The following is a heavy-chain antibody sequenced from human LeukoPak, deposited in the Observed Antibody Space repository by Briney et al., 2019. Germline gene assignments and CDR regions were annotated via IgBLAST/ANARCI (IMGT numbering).Heavy chain of an antibody. CDR2: INPSGGST. CDR3: ARDGGYNYDAYYFDY. D-gene: IGHD5-18*01. V-gene: IGHV1-46*01. J-gene: IGHJ4*02. CDR1: GDTFTSYY. Sequence: GASVKVSCKASGDTFTSYYMHWVRQAPGQGLEWIGIINPSGGSTSYAQKFQGRVTMTRDTSTSTVYMELSSLRSEDTAVYYCARDGGYNYDAYYFDYWGQGTLVTVSS.